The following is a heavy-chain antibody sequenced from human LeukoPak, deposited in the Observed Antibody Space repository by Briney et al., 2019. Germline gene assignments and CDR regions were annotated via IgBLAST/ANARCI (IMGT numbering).Heavy chain of an antibody. CDR1: GYTFTSYG. D-gene: IGHD2-15*01. CDR3: AKDVAYCSGGSCYGFDY. Sequence: ASVKVSCKASGYTFTSYGISWVRQAPGQWLEWMGWISAYNGNTNYAQKLQGRVTMTTDTSTSTAYMELRSLRSDDTAVYYCAKDVAYCSGGSCYGFDYWGQGTLVTVSS. CDR2: ISAYNGNT. V-gene: IGHV1-18*01. J-gene: IGHJ4*02.